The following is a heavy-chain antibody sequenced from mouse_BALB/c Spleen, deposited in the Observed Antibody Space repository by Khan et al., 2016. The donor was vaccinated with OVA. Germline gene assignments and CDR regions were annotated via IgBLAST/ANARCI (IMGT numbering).Heavy chain of an antibody. D-gene: IGHD1-2*01. Sequence: EVELVESGGDLVNPGGSLKLSCAASGFIFSSYGMSWVRQTPDKRLAWVATISSGGTYTYYPDSVNGRFTISRDNAKHTLSLQMRSMKSEVTAMYYCTRLITTTTVEYNAMGDWGQGTSVTVSS. CDR3: TRLITTTTVEYNAMGD. CDR2: ISSGGTYT. J-gene: IGHJ4*01. CDR1: GFIFSSYG. V-gene: IGHV5-6*01.